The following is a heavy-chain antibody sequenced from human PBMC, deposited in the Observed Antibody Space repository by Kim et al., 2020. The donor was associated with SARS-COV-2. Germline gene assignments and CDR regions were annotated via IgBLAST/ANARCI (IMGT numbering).Heavy chain of an antibody. CDR3: ATDLAPWLDSRYFYGIDV. V-gene: IGHV3-30-3*01. D-gene: IGHD6-19*01. J-gene: IGHJ6*01. Sequence: GGSLRLSCAASGFTFSNYALHWVRQAPGKGPEWVSVISYDGTNKYYADSVKGRFTISRDNSKDTLYLHMNSLTMDDTALYYCATDLAPWLDSRYFYGIDVGGQGNTVTVSS. CDR2: ISYDGTNK. CDR1: GFTFSNYA.